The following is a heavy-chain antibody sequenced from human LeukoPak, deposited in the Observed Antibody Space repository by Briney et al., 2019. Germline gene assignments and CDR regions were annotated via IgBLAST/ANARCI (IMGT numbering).Heavy chain of an antibody. Sequence: PGGSLRLSCAASGFTFSSYWMHWVRQAPGKGLVWVSRINSDGSSTSYADSVKGRFTISRDNAKNTLYLQMNRLRAEDTAVYYCATGYCGGDCYPLGDYYYGMDVWGQGTTVTVPS. CDR3: ATGYCGGDCYPLGDYYYGMDV. CDR1: GFTFSSYW. V-gene: IGHV3-74*01. J-gene: IGHJ6*02. D-gene: IGHD2-21*02. CDR2: INSDGSST.